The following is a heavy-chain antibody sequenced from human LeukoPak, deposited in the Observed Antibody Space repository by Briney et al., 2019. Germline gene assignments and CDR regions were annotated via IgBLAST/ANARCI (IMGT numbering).Heavy chain of an antibody. Sequence: GGSLRLSCAASGFTFSSYGMHWVRQAPGKGLEWVAVIWYDGSNKYYADSVKGRFTISRDNSKNTLYLQMNSLRAEDTAVYYCAKDPLSGSSWYYFDYWGQGTLVTVSS. CDR2: IWYDGSNK. J-gene: IGHJ4*02. CDR3: AKDPLSGSSWYYFDY. V-gene: IGHV3-33*06. D-gene: IGHD6-13*01. CDR1: GFTFSSYG.